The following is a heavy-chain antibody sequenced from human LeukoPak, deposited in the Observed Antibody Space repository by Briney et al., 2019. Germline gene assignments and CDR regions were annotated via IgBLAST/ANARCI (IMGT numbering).Heavy chain of an antibody. Sequence: PSETLSLTCIVSGGXFRSYYCSWIRQSPGKVLEWLGYIYYTGTTNYNPSLKSRVTISLDTSKNQFSLRLSSVTAADTAVYYCARGIGSFYYFDYWGQGARVTVSS. V-gene: IGHV4-59*01. D-gene: IGHD2-15*01. CDR2: IYYTGTT. CDR3: ARGIGSFYYFDY. CDR1: GGXFRSYY. J-gene: IGHJ4*02.